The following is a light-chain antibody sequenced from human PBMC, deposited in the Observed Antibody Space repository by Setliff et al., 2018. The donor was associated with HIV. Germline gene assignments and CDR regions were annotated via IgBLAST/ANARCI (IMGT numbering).Light chain of an antibody. CDR1: SSDVGNYNL. CDR2: EVS. CDR3: CSYAASSTYV. Sequence: QSALTQPASVSGSPGQSITISCTGTSSDVGNYNLVSWCQQHPGKAPKLMIYEVSKRPSGVSNRFSGSKSGNTASLTISGLQAEDEADYYCCSYAASSTYVFGTGTKVTVL. J-gene: IGLJ1*01. V-gene: IGLV2-23*02.